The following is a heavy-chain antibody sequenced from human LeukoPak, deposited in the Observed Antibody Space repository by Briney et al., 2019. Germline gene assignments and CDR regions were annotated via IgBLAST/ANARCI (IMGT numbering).Heavy chain of an antibody. CDR1: GYTFTSYY. J-gene: IGHJ4*02. D-gene: IGHD3-10*01. V-gene: IGHV1-2*02. CDR2: INPNSGGT. Sequence: ASVKISCKASGYTFTSYYMHWVRQAPGQGLEWMGWINPNSGGTNYAQKFQGRVTMTRDTSISTAYMELSRLRSDDTAVYYCARPMVRGPAEPDYWGQGTLVTVSS. CDR3: ARPMVRGPAEPDY.